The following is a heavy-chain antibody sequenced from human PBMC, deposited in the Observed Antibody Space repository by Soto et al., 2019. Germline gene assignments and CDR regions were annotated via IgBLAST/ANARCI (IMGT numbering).Heavy chain of an antibody. CDR2: IYPGDSDT. J-gene: IGHJ4*02. V-gene: IGHV5-51*01. CDR1: GKAFTIFC. D-gene: IGHD6-19*01. Sequence: PGESLRSCCNISGKAFTIFCVVLVLQMPGRGLEWMWNIYPGDSDTRYTPPFQGQVTISADKSTNSAYLQWHSLQASDTALYYCARHWDAGYRSGWSFDYWGQGTLVTVSS. CDR3: ARHWDAGYRSGWSFDY.